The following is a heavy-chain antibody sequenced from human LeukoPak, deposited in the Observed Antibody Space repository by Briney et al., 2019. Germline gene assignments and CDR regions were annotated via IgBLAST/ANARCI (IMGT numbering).Heavy chain of an antibody. V-gene: IGHV4-31*03. CDR1: GGSISSGGYH. D-gene: IGHD3-10*01. CDR3: ARTSRLTMVRGVGRPFDY. J-gene: IGHJ4*02. CDR2: IYYSGST. Sequence: SQTLSLTCTVSGGSISSGGYHWSWIRQHPGKGLEWIGYIYYSGSTYYNPSLKSRVTISVDTSKNQFSLKLSSVTAADTAVYYCARTSRLTMVRGVGRPFDYWGQGTLVTVSS.